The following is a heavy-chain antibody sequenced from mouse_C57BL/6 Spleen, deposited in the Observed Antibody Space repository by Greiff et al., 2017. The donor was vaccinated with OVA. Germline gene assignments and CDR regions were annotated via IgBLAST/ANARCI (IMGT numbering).Heavy chain of an antibody. CDR1: GYTFTGYW. CDR2: ILPGSGST. Sequence: QVQLQQSGAELMKPGASVKLSCKATGYTFTGYWIEWVKQRPGHGLEWIGEILPGSGSTNYNEKFKGKATFTADTSSNTAYMQLSSLTTEDSAIDYCARNYGNYEGFAYWGQGTLVTVSA. D-gene: IGHD2-1*01. CDR3: ARNYGNYEGFAY. J-gene: IGHJ3*01. V-gene: IGHV1-9*01.